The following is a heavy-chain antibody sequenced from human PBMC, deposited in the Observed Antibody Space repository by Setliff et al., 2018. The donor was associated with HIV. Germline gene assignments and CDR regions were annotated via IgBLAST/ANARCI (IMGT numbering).Heavy chain of an antibody. CDR1: GDSVSSASYY. CDR3: ASEAWTSYRSSSGYYYYYMDV. D-gene: IGHD6-6*01. Sequence: SETLSLTCTVSGDSVSSASYYWSWIRQPPGKGLEWIGYIYYSGTTKYNPSLKSRVTISVDTSKNQFSLKLSSVTAADTAVYYCASEAWTSYRSSSGYYYYYMDVWGKGTTVT. CDR2: IYYSGTT. J-gene: IGHJ6*03. V-gene: IGHV4-61*01.